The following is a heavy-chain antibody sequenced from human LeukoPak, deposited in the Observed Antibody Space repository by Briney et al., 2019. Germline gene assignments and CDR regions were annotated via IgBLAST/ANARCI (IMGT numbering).Heavy chain of an antibody. CDR1: VGSISSGDYS. D-gene: IGHD3-22*01. V-gene: IGHV4-30-4*07. CDR2: IYYSGST. CDR3: ARGSSYYDTSGYYNWFDP. J-gene: IGHJ5*02. Sequence: PSQTLSLTCTVSVGSISSGDYSWSWIRQPPGKGLEWIGYIYYSGSTYYSPSLKSRVTISVDTSKNQFSLKLSSVTAADTAFYYCARGSSYYDTSGYYNWFDPWGQGTLVTVSS.